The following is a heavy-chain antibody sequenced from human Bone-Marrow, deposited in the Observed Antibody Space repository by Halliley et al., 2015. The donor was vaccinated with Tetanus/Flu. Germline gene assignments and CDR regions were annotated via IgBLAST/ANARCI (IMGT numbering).Heavy chain of an antibody. CDR2: IYPGDSDT. J-gene: IGHJ4*02. V-gene: IGHV5-51*01. D-gene: IGHD1-26*01. CDR1: GYSFRNYW. Sequence: VQLVQSGAEVKKPGESLKISCKGFGYSFRNYWIAWVRQMPGKGLEWMGIIYPGDSDTRYSPSFQGQVTISVDKSITTAYLQWNSRQASDTAMYYCARTVGTTTSDLDYWGQGTLVTVSS. CDR3: ARTVGTTTSDLDY.